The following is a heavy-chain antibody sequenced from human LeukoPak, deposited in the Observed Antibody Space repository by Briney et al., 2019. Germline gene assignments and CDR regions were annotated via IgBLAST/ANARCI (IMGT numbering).Heavy chain of an antibody. Sequence: GGSLRLSCAASGFTFSSFAMSWVRQAPGMGLEWVSAISGSGGSTYYADSVKGRFTISRDNSKNTLYLQMNSLRAEDTAVYYCAKDLSQTIVVVTHFDYWGQGTLVTVSS. J-gene: IGHJ4*02. CDR3: AKDLSQTIVVVTHFDY. CDR2: ISGSGGST. CDR1: GFTFSSFA. V-gene: IGHV3-23*01. D-gene: IGHD3-22*01.